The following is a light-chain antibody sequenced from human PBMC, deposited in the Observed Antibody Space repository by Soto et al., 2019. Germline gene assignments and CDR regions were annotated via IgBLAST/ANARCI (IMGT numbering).Light chain of an antibody. CDR3: QKSNSSPFT. Sequence: DIQMTQSPSSLSASVGDRVTITCRASRDIANYLAWYQQKPGKVPQLLIYGASTLQSGVPSRFSGSRSGTDFTLTISSLQPEDVATYYCQKSNSSPFTFGPGTKVNIK. CDR1: RDIANY. CDR2: GAS. J-gene: IGKJ3*01. V-gene: IGKV1-27*01.